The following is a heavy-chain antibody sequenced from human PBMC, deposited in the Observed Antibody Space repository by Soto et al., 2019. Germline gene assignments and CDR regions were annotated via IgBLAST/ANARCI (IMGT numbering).Heavy chain of an antibody. CDR1: GFMFSGYG. D-gene: IGHD3-3*01. CDR3: AKLVGGVKAIGAPGDWLDP. J-gene: IGHJ5*02. V-gene: IGHV3-30*18. CDR2: ISQDGSEE. Sequence: QVQLVESGGGVVQPGDSLRLSCAASGFMFSGYGMHWIRQAPGKGLEWVAVISQDGSEEYYGDSVKGRCTVSRDNSNNTLFLQIDSLRAEDTAVYYCAKLVGGVKAIGAPGDWLDPWGQGTLVTVSS.